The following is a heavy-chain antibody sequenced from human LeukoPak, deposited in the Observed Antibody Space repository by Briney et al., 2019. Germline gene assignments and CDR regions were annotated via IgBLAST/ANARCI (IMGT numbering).Heavy chain of an antibody. CDR1: GFTFSSYG. V-gene: IGHV3-23*01. J-gene: IGHJ4*02. CDR2: ISGSGGST. CDR3: AKDPSYVGYGETTSR. D-gene: IGHD4-17*01. Sequence: GGSLRLSCAASGFTFSSYGMSWVRQAPGKGLEWVSAISGSGGSTYYADSVKGRFTISRDNSKNTLYLQRNSLRAEDTAVYYCAKDPSYVGYGETTSRWGQGTLVTVSS.